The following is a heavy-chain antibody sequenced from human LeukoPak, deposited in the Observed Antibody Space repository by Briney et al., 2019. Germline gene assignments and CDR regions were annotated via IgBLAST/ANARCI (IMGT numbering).Heavy chain of an antibody. Sequence: SETLSLTCTVSGDSISTYYWSWIRQPPGKGLEWIGYIYYSGSTYSNPSLKSRVTISEDMFQNQFSLKLSSVTAADTAVYYCAREAQSYDSSSYHYYFDYWGQGALVTVSS. CDR2: IYYSGST. J-gene: IGHJ4*02. D-gene: IGHD3-22*01. CDR3: AREAQSYDSSSYHYYFDY. CDR1: GDSISTYY. V-gene: IGHV4-59*12.